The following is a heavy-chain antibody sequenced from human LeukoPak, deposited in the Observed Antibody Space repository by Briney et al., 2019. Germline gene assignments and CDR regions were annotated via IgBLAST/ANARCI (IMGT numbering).Heavy chain of an antibody. J-gene: IGHJ5*02. CDR3: ARRLVWIWPYRIVGATNWFDP. CDR1: GGSISSSSYY. D-gene: IGHD1-26*01. CDR2: IYYSGST. V-gene: IGHV4-39*01. Sequence: SETLSLTCTVSGGSISSSSYYWGWIRQPPGKGLEWIGSIYYSGSTYYNPSLKSRVTISVDTSKNQFSLKLSSVTAADTAVYYCARRLVWIWPYRIVGATNWFDPWGQGTLVTVSS.